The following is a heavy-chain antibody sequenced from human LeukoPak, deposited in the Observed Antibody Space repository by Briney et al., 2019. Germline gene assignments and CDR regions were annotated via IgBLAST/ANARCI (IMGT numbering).Heavy chain of an antibody. V-gene: IGHV4-34*01. D-gene: IGHD3-9*01. CDR3: ARQMGYFDILTPPVY. CDR2: IYHSGST. J-gene: IGHJ4*02. CDR1: GGSFSGYY. Sequence: SETLSLTCAVYGGSFSGYYWSWIRQPPGKGLEWIGSIYHSGSTYYNPSLKSRVTISVDTSKNQFSLKLSSVTAADTAVYYCARQMGYFDILTPPVYWGQGTLVTVSS.